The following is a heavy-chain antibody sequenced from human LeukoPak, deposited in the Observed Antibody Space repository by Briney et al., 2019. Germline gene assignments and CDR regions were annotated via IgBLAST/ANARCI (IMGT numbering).Heavy chain of an antibody. CDR2: IYHSGST. CDR1: GYSISSGYY. D-gene: IGHD3-10*01. J-gene: IGHJ5*02. V-gene: IGHV4-38-2*02. CDR3: ARDNNGSGSYYT. Sequence: SETLSLTCTVSGYSISSGYYWGWIRQPPGKGLEWIGSIYHSGSTYYNPSLKSRVTISVDTSKNQFSLKLSSVTAADTAVYYCARDNNGSGSYYTWGQGTLVTVSS.